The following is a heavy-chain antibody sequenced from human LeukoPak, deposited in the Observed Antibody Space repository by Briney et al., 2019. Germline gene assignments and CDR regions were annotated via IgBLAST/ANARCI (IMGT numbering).Heavy chain of an antibody. Sequence: VASVNVSFKASGGTFIIYAISWVRQAPGEGLEWMGGIIPIFGTANYAQKFQGRVTITADKSTSTAYMELSSLRSEDTAVYYCARDSSTSNHFDYWGQGTLVTVSS. CDR2: IIPIFGTA. J-gene: IGHJ4*02. CDR3: ARDSSTSNHFDY. D-gene: IGHD2-2*01. CDR1: GGTFIIYA. V-gene: IGHV1-69*06.